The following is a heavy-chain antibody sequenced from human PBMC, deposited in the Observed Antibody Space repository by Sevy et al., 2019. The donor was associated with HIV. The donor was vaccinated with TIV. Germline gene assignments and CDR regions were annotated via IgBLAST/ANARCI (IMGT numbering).Heavy chain of an antibody. CDR2: ISAYNGNT. V-gene: IGHV1-18*01. CDR1: GYTFTSYG. D-gene: IGHD3-9*01. Sequence: GSVKVSCKASGYTFTSYGISWVRQAPGQGLEWMGWISAYNGNTNYAQKLQGRVTMTTDTSTSTAYMELRSLRSDDTAVYYCAREGYDILTGYSRFDPWGQGTLVTVSS. J-gene: IGHJ5*02. CDR3: AREGYDILTGYSRFDP.